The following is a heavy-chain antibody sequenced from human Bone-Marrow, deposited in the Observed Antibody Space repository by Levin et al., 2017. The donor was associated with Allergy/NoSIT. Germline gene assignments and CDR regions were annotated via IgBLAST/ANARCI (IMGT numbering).Heavy chain of an antibody. V-gene: IGHV3-33*01. Sequence: AGGSLRLSCAASGFTFSSHGMHWVRQAPGKGLEWVAVIWYDGSKKYYADSLKGRFSISRDNSKNTLYLQMNSLRAEDTAVYYCARDSGSFLYYYYMDVWGTGTTVSVSS. D-gene: IGHD3-3*02. CDR3: ARDSGSFLYYYYMDV. J-gene: IGHJ6*03. CDR2: IWYDGSKK. CDR1: GFTFSSHG.